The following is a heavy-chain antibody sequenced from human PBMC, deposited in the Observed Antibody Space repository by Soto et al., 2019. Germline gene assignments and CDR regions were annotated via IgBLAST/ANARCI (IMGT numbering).Heavy chain of an antibody. J-gene: IGHJ3*01. CDR3: ARENDPYGFDF. Sequence: QVQLVQSGATQEKPGASVKVSCEAFGHSFDSYAYSWVRQAPGQGLEWMGRIGSGDTNYAQKLQGRVTMTTDTSTNTAYMELRSLRSDDTALYYCARENDPYGFDFWGQGTMVTVSS. CDR2: IGSGDT. V-gene: IGHV1-18*01. CDR1: GHSFDSYA.